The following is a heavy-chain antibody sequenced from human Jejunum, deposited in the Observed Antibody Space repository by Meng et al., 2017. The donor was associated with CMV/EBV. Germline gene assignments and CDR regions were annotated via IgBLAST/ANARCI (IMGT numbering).Heavy chain of an antibody. CDR3: ANSGGVSPRRRYFDY. Sequence: GVSISNYYWSWLRQPPGKGLEWIGDISYSGSTNYDPSLKSRVTISVDTSKNQFSLKLISVTSADTAVYYCANSGGVSPRRRYFDYWGRGTLVTVSS. D-gene: IGHD3-16*01. J-gene: IGHJ4*02. CDR2: ISYSGST. CDR1: GVSISNYY. V-gene: IGHV4-59*01.